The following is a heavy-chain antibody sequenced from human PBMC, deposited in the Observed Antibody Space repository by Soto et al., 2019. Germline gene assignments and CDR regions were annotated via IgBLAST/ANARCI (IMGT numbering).Heavy chain of an antibody. Sequence: SETLSLTCPVSGGSISSYYWSWIRQPPGKGLEWIGYIYYSGSTNYNPSLKSRVTISVDTSKNQFSLKLSSVTAADTAVYYCARVEWLAGEFPWYYYYYMDVWGKGTTVTVSS. V-gene: IGHV4-59*01. CDR3: ARVEWLAGEFPWYYYYYMDV. CDR1: GGSISSYY. CDR2: IYYSGST. D-gene: IGHD3-3*01. J-gene: IGHJ6*03.